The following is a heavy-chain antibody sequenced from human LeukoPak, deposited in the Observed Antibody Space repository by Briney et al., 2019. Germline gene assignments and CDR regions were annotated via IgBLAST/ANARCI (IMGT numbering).Heavy chain of an antibody. CDR1: GGTFSTSA. V-gene: IGHV1-69*13. CDR3: AKASNTGWFYFDY. J-gene: IGHJ4*02. Sequence: SVKVSCKASGGTFSTSALNWVRQAPGQGLEWMGGIIPLFRTAKYVQKFQGRVTITADESTTTAYMEVSSLRSDDTAVYYCAKASNTGWFYFDYWGQGTLVTVSS. D-gene: IGHD6-19*01. CDR2: IIPLFRTA.